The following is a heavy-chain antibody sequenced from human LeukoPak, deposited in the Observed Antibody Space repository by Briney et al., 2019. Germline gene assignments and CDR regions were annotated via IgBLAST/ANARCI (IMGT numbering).Heavy chain of an antibody. V-gene: IGHV6-1*01. Sequence: SQTLSLTCAISGDSVSSNSAAWNWIRQSPSRGLEWLGGTYYRSKWYNDYAVSVKSRITINPDTSKNQFSLQLNSVTPEDTAVYYCARDSSGWYGDQYYYYMDVWGKGTTVTVSS. CDR3: ARDSSGWYGDQYYYYMDV. J-gene: IGHJ6*03. CDR1: GDSVSSNSAA. CDR2: TYYRSKWYN. D-gene: IGHD6-19*01.